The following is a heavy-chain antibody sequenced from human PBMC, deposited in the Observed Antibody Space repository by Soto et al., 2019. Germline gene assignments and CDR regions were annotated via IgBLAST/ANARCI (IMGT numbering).Heavy chain of an antibody. CDR1: GFTFSSFT. CDR2: ISGDERDK. D-gene: IGHD3-10*01. V-gene: IGHV3-30*04. CDR3: ARDLSGVGIESQ. Sequence: QVQLVESGGGVVQPGRSLRLSCAASGFTFSSFTMHWVRQAPGEGLDWVAVISGDERDKRYAGSVQGRFTISRDNSENTLYLQMNSLRTEDTAIYYCARDLSGVGIESQWGQGTLVTVSS. J-gene: IGHJ4*02.